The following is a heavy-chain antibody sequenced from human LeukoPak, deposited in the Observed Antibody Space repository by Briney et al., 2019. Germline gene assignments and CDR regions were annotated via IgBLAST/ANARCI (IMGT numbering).Heavy chain of an antibody. CDR2: NYHSGST. V-gene: IGHV4-4*02. D-gene: IGHD6-19*01. CDR1: GGSISSSNW. J-gene: IGHJ6*02. CDR3: ARVHSSGWPAYYYYGMDV. Sequence: SETLSLTCAVSGGSISSSNWWSWVRQPPGKGLEWIGENYHSGSTNYNPSLKSRVTISVDKSKNQFSLKLSSVTAADTAVYYCARVHSSGWPAYYYYGMDVWGQGTTVTVSS.